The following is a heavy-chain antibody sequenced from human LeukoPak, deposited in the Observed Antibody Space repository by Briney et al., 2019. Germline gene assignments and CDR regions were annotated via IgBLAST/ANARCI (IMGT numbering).Heavy chain of an antibody. CDR2: VHLDGRT. CDR1: GGSVTSTNW. D-gene: IGHD3-3*01. V-gene: IGHV4-4*02. Sequence: SETLSLTCGVSGGSVTSTNWWTWVRQPPGKGLEWIGEVHLDGRTNYNPSLKSRLTMSVDLSENHISLKLTSVTAADTAVYHCAREGGFYRPLDYSGQGTLVTVSS. CDR3: AREGGFYRPLDY. J-gene: IGHJ4*02.